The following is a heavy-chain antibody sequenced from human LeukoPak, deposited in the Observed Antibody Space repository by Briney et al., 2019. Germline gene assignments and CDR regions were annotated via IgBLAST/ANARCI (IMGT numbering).Heavy chain of an antibody. CDR1: GGSISSYY. Sequence: SETLSLTCAVSGGSISSYYWSWIRQPPGKGLEWIGYIYYGGSTNYNPSLKSRVTISADTSKNQVSLKLSSVTAADTAVYYCARVPRGYAQAYYLDNWGLGTLVTVSS. CDR2: IYYGGST. CDR3: ARVPRGYAQAYYLDN. D-gene: IGHD5-18*01. J-gene: IGHJ4*02. V-gene: IGHV4-59*01.